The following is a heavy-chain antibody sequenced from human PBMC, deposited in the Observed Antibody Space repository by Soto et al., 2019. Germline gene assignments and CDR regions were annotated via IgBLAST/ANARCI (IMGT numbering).Heavy chain of an antibody. CDR1: GFTFSSYG. Sequence: PGGSLRLSCAASGFTFSSYGMHWVRQAPGKGLEWVAVISYDGSNKYYADSVKGRFTISRDNSKNTLYLQMNSLRAEDTAVYYCAKGPEWLASCYFDYWGQGTLVTVSS. CDR3: AKGPEWLASCYFDY. V-gene: IGHV3-30*18. CDR2: ISYDGSNK. D-gene: IGHD6-19*01. J-gene: IGHJ4*02.